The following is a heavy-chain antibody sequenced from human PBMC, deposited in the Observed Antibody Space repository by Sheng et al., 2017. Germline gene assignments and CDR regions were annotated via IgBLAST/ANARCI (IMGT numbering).Heavy chain of an antibody. Sequence: QVQLVQSGAEVKKPGSSVKVSCKASGGTFNNNAISWVRQAPGQGLEWMGRIIPIFGTAKYAQKFQGKVTITTDASRSTVYMEMSSLKSEDTAVYYCARGQDIVVHNWFDPWGQGTQVIVSS. CDR3: ARGQDIVVHNWFDP. J-gene: IGHJ5*02. CDR1: GGTFNNNA. V-gene: IGHV1-69*05. D-gene: IGHD5-12*01. CDR2: IIPIFGTA.